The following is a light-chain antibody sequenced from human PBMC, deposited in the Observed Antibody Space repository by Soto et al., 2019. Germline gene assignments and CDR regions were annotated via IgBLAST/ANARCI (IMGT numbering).Light chain of an antibody. CDR2: GAS. CDR1: QSVSSN. J-gene: IGKJ4*01. Sequence: EIVMTQSPATLSVSPGERATLSCRASQSVSSNLAWYQQKPGQAPRLLMYGASTRATGIPVRFSGSGSGTEFTLTISSLQSEDFAVYYCQQYNNWPVTFGGGTKVEIK. V-gene: IGKV3-15*01. CDR3: QQYNNWPVT.